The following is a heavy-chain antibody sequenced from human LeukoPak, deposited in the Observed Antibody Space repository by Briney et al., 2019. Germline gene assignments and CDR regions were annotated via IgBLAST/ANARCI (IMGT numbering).Heavy chain of an antibody. J-gene: IGHJ3*02. V-gene: IGHV4-30-4*08. Sequence: SETLSLTCTVSGGSISSDDYYWSWVRQPPGKGLEWTGYIYHSGRTYYNPSLNSRITISVDTSKNQFSLKLISVTAADTAVYYCARTSGAGPGTTLRSYAFDIWGQGTVVTVSS. CDR2: IYHSGRT. CDR1: GGSISSDDYY. CDR3: ARTSGAGPGTTLRSYAFDI. D-gene: IGHD1-7*01.